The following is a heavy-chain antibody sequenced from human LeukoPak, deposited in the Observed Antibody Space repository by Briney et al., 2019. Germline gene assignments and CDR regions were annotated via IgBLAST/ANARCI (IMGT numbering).Heavy chain of an antibody. CDR1: GGSFSGDF. CDR2: INHGRST. Sequence: SETLSLTCAVYGGSFSGDFWSWIRQSPGKGLEWIGEINHGRSTTYNPSLQSRVTISVDTSKNQFSLKLSSVTAADTAVYYCARDYKLQQWLKDYWGQGTLVTVSS. V-gene: IGHV4-34*01. J-gene: IGHJ4*02. D-gene: IGHD6-19*01. CDR3: ARDYKLQQWLKDY.